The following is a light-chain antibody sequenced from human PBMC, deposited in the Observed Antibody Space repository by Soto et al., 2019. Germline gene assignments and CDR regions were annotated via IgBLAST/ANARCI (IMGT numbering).Light chain of an antibody. J-gene: IGKJ4*01. Sequence: DIQMTQSPSTLSASVGDRVTITCRASQSISIWLAWYQQKPGKAPKILIYKASSLESGVPSRFSGSGSGTEFTLTISSLQPEDFAVYYCQQYNDWPSLTFGGGTKVDIK. CDR1: QSISIW. CDR3: QQYNDWPSLT. V-gene: IGKV1-5*03. CDR2: KAS.